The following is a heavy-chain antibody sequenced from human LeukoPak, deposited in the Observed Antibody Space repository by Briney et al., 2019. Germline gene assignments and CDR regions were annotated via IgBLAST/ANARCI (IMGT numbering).Heavy chain of an antibody. CDR3: AKRDSSGSYPYYFDY. CDR1: GFTFSSYA. J-gene: IGHJ4*02. CDR2: IGGSDGTT. V-gene: IGHV3-23*01. Sequence: PGGSLRLSCAASGFTFSSYAMSWVRQAPGKGLEWVSAIGGSDGTTYYADSVKGRFTISRDNSKDTLYLQMNSLGAEDTAVYYCAKRDSSGSYPYYFDYWGQGTLVTVSS. D-gene: IGHD3-22*01.